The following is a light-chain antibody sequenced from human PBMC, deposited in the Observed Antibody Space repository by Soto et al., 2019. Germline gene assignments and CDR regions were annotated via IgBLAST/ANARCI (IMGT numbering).Light chain of an antibody. CDR2: RNN. J-gene: IGLJ3*02. Sequence: QPVLTQPPSASGTPGQKVTISCSGGGSNIERNSVYWYQQIPGTAPKLLIYRNNQRPSGVPDRFSGSKSDTSASLAISGLRSEDEADYYCAAWDDGLSGPWVFGGGTQLTVL. CDR1: GSNIERNS. V-gene: IGLV1-47*01. CDR3: AAWDDGLSGPWV.